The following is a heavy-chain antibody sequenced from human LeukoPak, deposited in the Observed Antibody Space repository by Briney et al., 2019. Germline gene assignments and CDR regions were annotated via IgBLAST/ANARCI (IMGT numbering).Heavy chain of an antibody. CDR2: INPNSGGT. CDR3: ATEVTD. D-gene: IGHD5-18*01. J-gene: IGHJ4*02. V-gene: IGHV1-2*02. CDR1: GYXFSGYY. Sequence: ASVKVSCKASGYXFSGYYIHWVRQAPGQGLEWMGWINPNSGGTKYAQKFQGRVTMTRDTSISTAYMELSRLRSDDTAVYYCATEVTDWGQGTLVTVSS.